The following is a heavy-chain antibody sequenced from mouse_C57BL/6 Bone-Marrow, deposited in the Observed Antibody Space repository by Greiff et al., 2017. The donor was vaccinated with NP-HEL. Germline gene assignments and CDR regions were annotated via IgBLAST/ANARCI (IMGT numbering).Heavy chain of an antibody. V-gene: IGHV5-4*01. CDR3: ARDLTTVVGDAMDY. Sequence: EVKLMESGGGLVKPGGSLKLSCAASGFTFSSYAMSWVRQTPDKRLEWVATISDGGSYTFYLDHVKGRFTISRDNAKNNLYLQMSHLKSEDTAMYYCARDLTTVVGDAMDYWGQGTSVTVSS. CDR1: GFTFSSYA. D-gene: IGHD1-1*01. J-gene: IGHJ4*01. CDR2: ISDGGSYT.